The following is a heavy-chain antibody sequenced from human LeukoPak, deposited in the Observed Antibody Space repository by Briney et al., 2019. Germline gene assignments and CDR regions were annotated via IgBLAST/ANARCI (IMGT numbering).Heavy chain of an antibody. V-gene: IGHV3-15*01. CDR2: IKSKTDGGTT. CDR3: TTDFYYYDSSGYYYKDY. D-gene: IGHD3-22*01. J-gene: IGHJ4*02. Sequence: GGSLRLSCAASGFTFSNAWMSWVRQAPGKGLEWVGRIKSKTDGGTTDYAAPVKGRFTISRDDSKNTLYLQMNSLKTEDTAVYYCTTDFYYYDSSGYYYKDYWGQGTLVTVSS. CDR1: GFTFSNAW.